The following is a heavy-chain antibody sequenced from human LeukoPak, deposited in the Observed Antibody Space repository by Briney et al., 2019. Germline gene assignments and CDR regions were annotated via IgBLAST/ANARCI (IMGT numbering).Heavy chain of an antibody. V-gene: IGHV3-23*01. CDR3: AKVDDSSGYSFYYGMDV. Sequence: GGSLRLSCAASGFTFSSYAMSWVRQAPGKGLEWVSSISGSGDSTYYADSVKGRFTISRDNSKNTLYLQMNSLRAEDTAVYYCAKVDDSSGYSFYYGMDVWGQGTTVTVSS. CDR1: GFTFSSYA. D-gene: IGHD3-22*01. J-gene: IGHJ6*02. CDR2: ISGSGDST.